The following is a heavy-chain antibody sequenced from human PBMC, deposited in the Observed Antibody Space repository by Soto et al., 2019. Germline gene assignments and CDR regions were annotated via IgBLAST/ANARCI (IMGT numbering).Heavy chain of an antibody. D-gene: IGHD3-16*01. CDR2: MNPNSGNS. CDR3: ARVGAWALRNLDY. J-gene: IGHJ4*02. V-gene: IGHV1-8*01. CDR1: GYTFRYDE. Sequence: ASVKVSCKASGYTFRYDEMIWVRQATGQGLEWMGWMNPNSGNSGYAQKFQGRITTNRNTSISTAYMEMNSLTSEDTAVYYCARVGAWALRNLDYWGQGTRVTVSS.